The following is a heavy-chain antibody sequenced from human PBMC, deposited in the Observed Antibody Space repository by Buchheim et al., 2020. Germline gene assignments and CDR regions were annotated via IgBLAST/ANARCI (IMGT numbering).Heavy chain of an antibody. Sequence: QVQLVQSGAEVKKPGASLKVSCKASGHIFSTYAFTWVRQAPGQGLEWIGWISSDSGNTKYAQKFQGRVTLTTDTSTSTAYMELRSLTSDDTAVYYCARDHGMDVWGQGTT. CDR2: ISSDSGNT. V-gene: IGHV1-18*01. CDR3: ARDHGMDV. CDR1: GHIFSTYA. J-gene: IGHJ6*01.